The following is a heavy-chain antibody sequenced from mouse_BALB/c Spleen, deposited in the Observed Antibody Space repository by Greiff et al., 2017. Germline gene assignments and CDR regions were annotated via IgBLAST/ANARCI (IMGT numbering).Heavy chain of an antibody. CDR2: ISSGGST. CDR1: GLTFSSYA. V-gene: IGHV5-6-5*01. CDR3: ARGPLIYYGYDGDY. Sequence: EVHLVESGGGLVKPGGSLKLSCAASGLTFSSYAMSWVRQTPEKRLEWVASISSGGSTYYPDSVKGRFTISRDNARNILYLQMSRLRSEDTAMYYCARGPLIYYGYDGDYWGQGTTLTVSS. J-gene: IGHJ2*01. D-gene: IGHD2-2*01.